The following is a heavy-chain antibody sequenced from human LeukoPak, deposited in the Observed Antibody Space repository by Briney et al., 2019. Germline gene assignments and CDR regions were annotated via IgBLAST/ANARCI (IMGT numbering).Heavy chain of an antibody. CDR3: ARVGDFWSGIFDY. CDR1: GYTFTSYD. CDR2: IIPIFGTA. Sequence: ASVKVSCKASGYTFTSYDINWVRQAPGQGLEWMGGIIPIFGTANYAQKFQGRVTITADESTSTAYMELSSLRSEDTAVYYCARVGDFWSGIFDYWGQGTLVTVSS. J-gene: IGHJ4*02. D-gene: IGHD3-3*01. V-gene: IGHV1-69*13.